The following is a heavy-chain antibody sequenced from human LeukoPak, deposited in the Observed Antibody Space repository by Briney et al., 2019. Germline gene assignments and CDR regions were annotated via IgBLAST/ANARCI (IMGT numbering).Heavy chain of an antibody. CDR1: GGSFSGYY. CDR3: ARLNPIAAAGIDY. J-gene: IGHJ4*02. CDR2: IYYSGST. Sequence: SETLSLTCAVYGGSFSGYYWSWIRQPPGKGLEWIGYIYYSGSTNYNPSLKSRVTISVDTSKNQFSLKLSSVTAADTAVYYCARLNPIAAAGIDYWGQGTLVTVS. V-gene: IGHV4-59*08. D-gene: IGHD6-13*01.